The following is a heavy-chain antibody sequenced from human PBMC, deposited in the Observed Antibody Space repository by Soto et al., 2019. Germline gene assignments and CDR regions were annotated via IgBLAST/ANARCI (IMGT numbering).Heavy chain of an antibody. Sequence: PSETLSLTCAVSGGSISSSNWWSWVRQPPGKGLEWIGEIYHSGSTNYNPSLKSRVTISVDKSKNQFSLKLSSVTAADTAVYYCARDGYCSSTSCSSYYYGMDVWGQGTTVTVSS. CDR1: GGSISSSNW. V-gene: IGHV4-4*02. J-gene: IGHJ6*02. D-gene: IGHD2-2*03. CDR2: IYHSGST. CDR3: ARDGYCSSTSCSSYYYGMDV.